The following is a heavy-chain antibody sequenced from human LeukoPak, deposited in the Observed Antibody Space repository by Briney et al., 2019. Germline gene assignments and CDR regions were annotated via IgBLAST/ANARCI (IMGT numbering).Heavy chain of an antibody. D-gene: IGHD3-10*01. CDR3: ARDGRLLWFGELLPYFDY. Sequence: SGGSLRLSCAASGFTFSSYWMSWVRQAPGKGLEWVANIKQDGSEKYYVDSVKGRFTISRDNAKNSLYPQMNSLRAEDTAVYYCARDGRLLWFGELLPYFDYWGQGTLVTVSS. CDR2: IKQDGSEK. V-gene: IGHV3-7*01. J-gene: IGHJ4*02. CDR1: GFTFSSYW.